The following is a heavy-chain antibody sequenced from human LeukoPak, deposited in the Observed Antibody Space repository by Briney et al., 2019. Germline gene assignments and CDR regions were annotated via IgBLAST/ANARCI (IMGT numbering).Heavy chain of an antibody. CDR2: ISGNGGNT. CDR1: GFTFSSYA. V-gene: IGHV3-64D*06. J-gene: IGHJ4*02. Sequence: PGGSLRLSCSASGFTFSSYAMHWVRQAPGKGLEYVSGISGNGGNTYYAESVKGRFTISRDNSKNTLYLQMSSLRAEDTAVYYCVKEHGYWGQGTLVTVSS. CDR3: VKEHGY.